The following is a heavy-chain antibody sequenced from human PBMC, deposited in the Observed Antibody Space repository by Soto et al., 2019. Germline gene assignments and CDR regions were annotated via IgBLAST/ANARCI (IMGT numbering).Heavy chain of an antibody. V-gene: IGHV3-49*03. CDR1: GFTFGDYA. CDR3: TRELLGVRAFDI. Sequence: EVQLVESGGDLVQPGRSLRLSCTTSGFTFGDYAVRWLSQAPGKGLEWVSFIRSKVSGGTAEYAASVKGRFTISRDDSKSIAYLQMNSLKIEDTAVYYGTRELLGVRAFDIWGQGTMVTVSS. D-gene: IGHD3-16*01. CDR2: IRSKVSGGTA. J-gene: IGHJ3*02.